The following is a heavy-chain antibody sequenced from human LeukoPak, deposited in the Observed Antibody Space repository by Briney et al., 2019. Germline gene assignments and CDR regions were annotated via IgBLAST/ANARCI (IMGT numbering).Heavy chain of an antibody. CDR3: TRESGAFSPFGF. V-gene: IGHV4-4*02. CDR1: GGSITTTNW. J-gene: IGHJ4*02. Sequence: SETLSLTCAVSGGSITTTNWWSWVRQPPGKGLEWIGEVHLNGATNYNPSLESRFSMSIDKSNNHLSLEVTSVTAADAAMYYCTRESGAFSPFGFWGQGTLVTVSS. CDR2: VHLNGAT. D-gene: IGHD1-26*01.